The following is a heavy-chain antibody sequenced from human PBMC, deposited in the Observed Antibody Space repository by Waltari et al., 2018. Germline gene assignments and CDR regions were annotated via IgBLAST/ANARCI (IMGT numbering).Heavy chain of an antibody. D-gene: IGHD7-27*01. V-gene: IGHV3-33*01. Sequence: QVQLVASGGGVVQPGRSLLPSCAASGFPFRSYGWHWVLRAPGKGLGWVAVIWYDGSNKYYADSVKGRFTISRDNSKNTLYLQMNSLRAEDTVVYYCARANWEGPYYFDYWGQGTLVTVSS. CDR1: GFPFRSYG. J-gene: IGHJ4*02. CDR3: ARANWEGPYYFDY. CDR2: IWYDGSNK.